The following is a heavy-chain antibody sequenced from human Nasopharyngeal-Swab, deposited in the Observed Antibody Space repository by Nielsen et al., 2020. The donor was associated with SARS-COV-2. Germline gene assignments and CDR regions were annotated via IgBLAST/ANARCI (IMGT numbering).Heavy chain of an antibody. CDR1: SGDD. Sequence: SGDDWSWIRQPPGKGLEWIGEINHSGSTNYNPSLKSRVTISVETSKNQLGLKLSSVTAADTAVYYCARGAGGELGVGYYYGMDVWGQGTTVTVSS. V-gene: IGHV4-34*01. D-gene: IGHD1-26*01. CDR3: ARGAGGELGVGYYYGMDV. J-gene: IGHJ6*02. CDR2: INHSGST.